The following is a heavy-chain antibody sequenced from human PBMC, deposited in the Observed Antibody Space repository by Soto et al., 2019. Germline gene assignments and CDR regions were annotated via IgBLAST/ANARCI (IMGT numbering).Heavy chain of an antibody. CDR3: ARSGGLPAIRVVGWFDP. CDR1: GGTFSSYA. J-gene: IGHJ5*02. V-gene: IGHV1-69*01. D-gene: IGHD2-21*02. CDR2: IIPIFGTA. Sequence: QVQLVQSGAEVKKPGSSVKVSCKASGGTFSSYAISWVRQAPGQGLEWMGGIIPIFGTANYAQKFQGRVTITADESTSTAYMELSSLTSEDTAVYYCARSGGLPAIRVVGWFDPWGQGTLVTDSS.